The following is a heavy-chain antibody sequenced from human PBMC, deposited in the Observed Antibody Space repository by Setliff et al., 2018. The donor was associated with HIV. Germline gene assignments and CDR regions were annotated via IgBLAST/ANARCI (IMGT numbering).Heavy chain of an antibody. J-gene: IGHJ4*02. CDR2: ISNTSDSI. V-gene: IGHV3-21*01. Sequence: PAESLRLSCVASGFPLSSYTMNWVRQAPGKGLEWVSSISNTSDSINYADSVKGRFTISRDNAKNSLYLQMNSLRVEDTAVYYCSPQWPVGYWGQGTLVTVSS. D-gene: IGHD6-19*01. CDR3: SPQWPVGY. CDR1: GFPLSSYT.